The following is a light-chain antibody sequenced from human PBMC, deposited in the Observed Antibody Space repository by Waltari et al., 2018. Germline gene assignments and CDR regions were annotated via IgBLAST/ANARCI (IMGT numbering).Light chain of an antibody. V-gene: IGLV1-51*01. Sequence: QSVLTQPPSVSAAPGQKVTISCPGSRSNIGHNHVTWSQQLPGTAPKLLIYDNNKRPSGIPDRFSGSKSGTSATLGITGLQTGDEADYYCGTWDSSLSAGVFGGGTKLTVL. CDR2: DNN. CDR1: RSNIGHNH. J-gene: IGLJ2*01. CDR3: GTWDSSLSAGV.